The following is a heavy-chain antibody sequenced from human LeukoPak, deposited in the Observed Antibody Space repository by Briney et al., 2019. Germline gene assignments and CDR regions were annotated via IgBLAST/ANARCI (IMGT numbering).Heavy chain of an antibody. V-gene: IGHV1-2*02. CDR2: INPNSGGT. CDR1: GYTLTGYY. J-gene: IGHJ6*02. D-gene: IGHD6-19*01. Sequence: GASVRVSCKASGYTLTGYYMHWVRQAPGQGLEWMGWINPNSGGTNYAQKFQGRVTMTRDTSISTAYMELSRLRSDDTAVYYCASESIAVAGTSDYYYYYGMDVWGQGTTVTVSS. CDR3: ASESIAVAGTSDYYYYYGMDV.